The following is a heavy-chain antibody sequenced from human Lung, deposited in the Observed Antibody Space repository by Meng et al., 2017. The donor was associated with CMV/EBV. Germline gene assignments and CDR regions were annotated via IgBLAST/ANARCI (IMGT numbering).Heavy chain of an antibody. CDR3: AREEDSYTAYGHFDH. Sequence: GGSLRLSCAASGFAFSPYTMHWVRQAPGKGLEWVSSITTATSYIKYADSVKGRFTISRDNAKHSVYLQMNSLRAEDTAVYYCAREEDSYTAYGHFDHWGQGXLVTVSS. V-gene: IGHV3-21*01. CDR1: GFAFSPYT. D-gene: IGHD3-16*02. J-gene: IGHJ4*02. CDR2: ITTATSYI.